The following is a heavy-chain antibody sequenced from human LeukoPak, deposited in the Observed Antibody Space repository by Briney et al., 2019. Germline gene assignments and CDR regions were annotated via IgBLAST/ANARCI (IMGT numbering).Heavy chain of an antibody. J-gene: IGHJ4*02. CDR1: GFTFSSYA. CDR3: AKHVSGSLFYFDY. D-gene: IGHD3-10*01. CDR2: IRGSSGST. V-gene: IGHV3-23*01. Sequence: GGSLRLSCAASGFTFSSYAMSWVRQAPGKGLEWVSTIRGSSGSTYYADSVKGRFTISRDNSNNTLYLQMDTLRAEDTAVYYCAKHVSGSLFYFDYWGQRTLVTVSS.